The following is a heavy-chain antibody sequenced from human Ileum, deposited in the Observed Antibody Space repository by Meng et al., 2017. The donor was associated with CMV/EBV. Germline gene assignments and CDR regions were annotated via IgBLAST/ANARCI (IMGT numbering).Heavy chain of an antibody. V-gene: IGHV3-7*01. CDR1: GFTFSNYW. D-gene: IGHD7-27*01. CDR2: IKQDGSEQ. Sequence: GGSLRLSCAASGFTFSNYWMSWVRQAPGKGLEWVANIKQDGSEQYYVDSVKGRFTISRDNAKNSLYLEMNSLRAEDTAVYYCARGKLGIDYWGQGTLVTVYS. J-gene: IGHJ4*02. CDR3: ARGKLGIDY.